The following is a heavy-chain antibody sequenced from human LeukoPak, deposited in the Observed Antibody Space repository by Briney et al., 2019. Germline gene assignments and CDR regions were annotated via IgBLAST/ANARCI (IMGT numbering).Heavy chain of an antibody. J-gene: IGHJ2*01. Sequence: GGSLRLSCVASGFTFSTYGMSWVRQAPGKGLEWVANIKEDGSQRYYVDSVKGRFTISRDNAKNSLYLQMNSLRAEDTAVYYCATGGSYWYFDLWGRGTLVTVSS. CDR2: IKEDGSQR. D-gene: IGHD2-15*01. CDR1: GFTFSTYG. CDR3: ATGGSYWYFDL. V-gene: IGHV3-7*03.